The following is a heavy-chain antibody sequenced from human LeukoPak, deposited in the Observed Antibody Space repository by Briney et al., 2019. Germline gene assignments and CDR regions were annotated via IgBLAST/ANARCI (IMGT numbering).Heavy chain of an antibody. Sequence: PGGSLRLSCAASGFTFSDYYMSWIRQAPGKGLEWVSYISSSSSYTNYADSVKGRFTISRDNAKNSLYLQMNSLRAEDTAVYYCARGDRPDYYDSSGYFDYWGQGTLVTVSS. CDR1: GFTFSDYY. D-gene: IGHD3-22*01. CDR3: ARGDRPDYYDSSGYFDY. CDR2: ISSSSSYT. V-gene: IGHV3-11*05. J-gene: IGHJ4*02.